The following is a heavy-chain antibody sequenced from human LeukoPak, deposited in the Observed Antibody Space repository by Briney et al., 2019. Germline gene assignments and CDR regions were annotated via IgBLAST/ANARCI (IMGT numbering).Heavy chain of an antibody. D-gene: IGHD6-19*01. J-gene: IGHJ4*02. CDR1: GFTFDDYA. CDR3: AKEWGYSSGWYQREGYFDY. V-gene: IGHV3-9*01. Sequence: GGSLRLSCAASGFTFDDYAMHWVRQAPGKGLEWVSGISWNSGSIGYADSVKGRFTISRDNAKNSLYLQMNSLRAEDTALYYCAKEWGYSSGWYQREGYFDYWGQGTLVTVSS. CDR2: ISWNSGSI.